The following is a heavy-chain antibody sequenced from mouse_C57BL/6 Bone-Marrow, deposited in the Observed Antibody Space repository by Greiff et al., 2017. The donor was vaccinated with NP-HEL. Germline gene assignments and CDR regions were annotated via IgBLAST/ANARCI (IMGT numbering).Heavy chain of an antibody. Sequence: EVKLMESGAELVRPGASVKLSCTASGFNIKDDYMHWVKQRPEQGLEWIGWIDPENGDTEYASKFQGKATITADTSSNTAYLQLSSLTSEDTAVYYCTTVAYYSNYGGFAYWGQGTLVTVSA. D-gene: IGHD2-5*01. V-gene: IGHV14-4*01. CDR2: IDPENGDT. J-gene: IGHJ3*01. CDR1: GFNIKDDY. CDR3: TTVAYYSNYGGFAY.